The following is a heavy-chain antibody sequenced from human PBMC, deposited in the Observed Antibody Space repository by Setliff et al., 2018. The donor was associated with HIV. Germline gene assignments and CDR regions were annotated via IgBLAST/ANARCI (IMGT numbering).Heavy chain of an antibody. Sequence: SLRLSCAVSGFTFISYGMYWVRQAPGKGLEWVAFIRYDGSYRYYADSVKGRFTISRDNAKNSLYLQMNSLTAEDTAVYYCARDVSWRVRTYIDYWGQGALVTVSS. CDR2: IRYDGSYR. J-gene: IGHJ4*02. CDR3: ARDVSWRVRTYIDY. D-gene: IGHD3-3*01. CDR1: GFTFISYG. V-gene: IGHV3-30*02.